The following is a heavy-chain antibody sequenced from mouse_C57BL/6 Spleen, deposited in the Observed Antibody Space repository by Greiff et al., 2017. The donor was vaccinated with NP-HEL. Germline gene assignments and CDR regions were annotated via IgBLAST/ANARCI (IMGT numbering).Heavy chain of an antibody. CDR3: ARAGYGNYVFYFDY. J-gene: IGHJ2*01. D-gene: IGHD2-1*01. V-gene: IGHV1-18*01. CDR1: GYTFTDYN. CDR2: INPNNGGT. Sequence: EVQRVESGPELVKPGASVKIPCKASGYTFTDYNMDWVKQSHGKSLEWIGDINPNNGGTIYNQKFKGKATLTVDKSSSTSYMELRSLTSEDTAVYYCARAGYGNYVFYFDYWGQGTTLTVSS.